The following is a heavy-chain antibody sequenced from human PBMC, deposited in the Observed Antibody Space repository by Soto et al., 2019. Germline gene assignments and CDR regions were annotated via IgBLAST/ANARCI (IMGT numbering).Heavy chain of an antibody. CDR3: VRDLDGSGSYYTDY. J-gene: IGHJ4*02. V-gene: IGHV1-18*01. Sequence: QVQLVQSGAEVKKPGASVKVSCKASGYMFISYGINWVRQAPGQGLEWMGWISAYNGNIKYAQNLQGRVTMTTDTSTSTAYMEMRSLRSDDTAVYYYVRDLDGSGSYYTDYWGPGTLVTVSS. D-gene: IGHD3-10*01. CDR1: GYMFISYG. CDR2: ISAYNGNI.